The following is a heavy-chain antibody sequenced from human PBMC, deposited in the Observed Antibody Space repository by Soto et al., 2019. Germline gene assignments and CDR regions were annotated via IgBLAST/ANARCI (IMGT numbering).Heavy chain of an antibody. CDR2: ISDTGVST. Sequence: EVQLLESGGGLAQRGGSLRVACVASGFAFTSYGMNWVRQAPGKGLEWVSAISDTGVSTNYADSVKGRLDISRDDSKNALYLRMNSLIAEETAIYYCARWATVYSSSPVLVDFWGQGSLVTVSS. V-gene: IGHV3-23*01. CDR1: GFAFTSYG. J-gene: IGHJ4*02. D-gene: IGHD6-13*01. CDR3: ARWATVYSSSPVLVDF.